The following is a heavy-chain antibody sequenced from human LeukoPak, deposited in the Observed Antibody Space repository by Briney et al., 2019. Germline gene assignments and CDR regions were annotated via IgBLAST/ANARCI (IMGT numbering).Heavy chain of an antibody. J-gene: IGHJ4*02. Sequence: ASVKVSCKASGYTFTNYGVNWVRRAPGQGLEWMGWISTYNGNANYAQSLQGRITMTTDTSTSTAYMELSSLRPEDTAVYYCARDRFGYGSGTFDYWGQGTLVTVSS. CDR2: ISTYNGNA. D-gene: IGHD3-10*01. CDR1: GYTFTNYG. CDR3: ARDRFGYGSGTFDY. V-gene: IGHV1-18*01.